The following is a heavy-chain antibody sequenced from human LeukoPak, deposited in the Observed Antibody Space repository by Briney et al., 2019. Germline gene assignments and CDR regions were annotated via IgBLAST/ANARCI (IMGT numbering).Heavy chain of an antibody. CDR2: ISHDGTNK. V-gene: IGHV3-30*01. D-gene: IGHD5-18*01. J-gene: IGHJ4*02. CDR1: GFTFTNAG. CDR3: ASEDVDTGDF. Sequence: GRSLRLSCAASGFTFTNAGIHWVRLAAGKGLEWVSFISHDGTNKYYSDSVDGRFTVSRLNSQNTVHLQMTDLRPDDTATYYCASEDVDTGDFRGQGTLVTVSS.